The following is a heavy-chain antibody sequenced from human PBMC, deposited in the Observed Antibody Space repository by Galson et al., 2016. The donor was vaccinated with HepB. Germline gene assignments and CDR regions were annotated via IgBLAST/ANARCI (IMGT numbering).Heavy chain of an antibody. J-gene: IGHJ4*02. D-gene: IGHD3-22*01. Sequence: SVKVSCKASGYSFTTYFLHWVRQAPGQGLEWMAMINLSADSSTYATKFQGRVTVTRDTSTSTAYLELTSLTSEDTAVYYCARALTPRTYYDSSGSYCLAYWGQGSLVTVSS. CDR3: ARALTPRTYYDSSGSYCLAY. CDR2: INLSADSS. CDR1: GYSFTTYF. V-gene: IGHV1-46*03.